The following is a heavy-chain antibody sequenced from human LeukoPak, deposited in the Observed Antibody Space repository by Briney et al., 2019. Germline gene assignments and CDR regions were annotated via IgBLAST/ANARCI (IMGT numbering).Heavy chain of an antibody. J-gene: IGHJ5*02. V-gene: IGHV4-39*01. CDR2: IYYSGST. CDR3: ARQSGWHMSS. D-gene: IGHD6-19*01. Sequence: WVRQAPGKGLEWIGSIYYSGSTYYNPSLKSRVTISVDTSKNQFSLKLSSVTAADTAVYYCARQSGWHMSSWGQGTLVTVSS.